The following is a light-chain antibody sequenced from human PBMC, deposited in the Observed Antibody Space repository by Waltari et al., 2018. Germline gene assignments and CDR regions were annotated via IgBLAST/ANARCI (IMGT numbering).Light chain of an antibody. CDR1: QSVGRS. Sequence: EIVLTQSPGILSLSPGEGFSLACRASQSVGRSLAWYQQKPGQAPRLLIYGASSRATGIPDRFSGGGSGTDVSLTISRLEPEDFAVYYCQHYVRLPATFGQGTKVEIK. CDR2: GAS. CDR3: QHYVRLPAT. J-gene: IGKJ1*01. V-gene: IGKV3-20*01.